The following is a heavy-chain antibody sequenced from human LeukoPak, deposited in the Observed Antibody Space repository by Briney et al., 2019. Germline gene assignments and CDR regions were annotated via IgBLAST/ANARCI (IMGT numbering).Heavy chain of an antibody. D-gene: IGHD3-9*01. Sequence: PSQTLSLTCAVSGGSISSGGYSWSWIRQPPGKGLEWIGYIYHSGSTYYNPSLKSRVTISVDRPKNQFSLKLSSVTAADTAVYYCARGYFGLFDYWGQGTLVTVSS. CDR1: GGSISSGGYS. J-gene: IGHJ4*02. CDR3: ARGYFGLFDY. V-gene: IGHV4-30-2*01. CDR2: IYHSGST.